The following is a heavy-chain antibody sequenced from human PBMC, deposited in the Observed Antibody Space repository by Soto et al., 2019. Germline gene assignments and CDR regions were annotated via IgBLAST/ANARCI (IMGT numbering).Heavy chain of an antibody. Sequence: ASVKVSCKASGYTFTSYGISWVRQAPGQGLEWMGWISAYNGNTNYAQKLQGRVTMTTDTSTSTAYMELRSLRSGDTAVYYCARDSSSWYTNWFDPWGQGTLVTVSA. V-gene: IGHV1-18*01. CDR3: ARDSSSWYTNWFDP. CDR2: ISAYNGNT. J-gene: IGHJ5*02. CDR1: GYTFTSYG. D-gene: IGHD6-13*01.